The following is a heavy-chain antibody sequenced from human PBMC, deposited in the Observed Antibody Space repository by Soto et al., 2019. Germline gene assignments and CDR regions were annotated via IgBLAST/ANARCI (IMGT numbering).Heavy chain of an antibody. CDR1: GYTLTELP. D-gene: IGHD1-26*01. Sequence: ASVKVSCKVSGYTLTELPMHWVRPAPGKGLEWMGGFDPEDGETIYAQKFQGRVTMTEDTSTDTAYMELSSLRSEDTAVYYCATGRSVGATTDAFDIWGQGTMVTVSS. V-gene: IGHV1-24*01. CDR3: ATGRSVGATTDAFDI. J-gene: IGHJ3*02. CDR2: FDPEDGET.